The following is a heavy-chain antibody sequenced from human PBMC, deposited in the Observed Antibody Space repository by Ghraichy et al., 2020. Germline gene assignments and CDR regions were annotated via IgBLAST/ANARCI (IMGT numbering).Heavy chain of an antibody. CDR3: SGTGWLQTY. CDR1: GGSISNYY. CDR2: VHGSGST. Sequence: SETLSLTCTVSGGSISNYYCNWFRQPPGKGLEWIGYVHGSGSTKYHPSLESRVTVSSDTAKNEFSLSLTSMTPADTAVYCASGTGWLQTYWGQGTLVTVSS. V-gene: IGHV4-59*01. J-gene: IGHJ4*02. D-gene: IGHD5-18*01.